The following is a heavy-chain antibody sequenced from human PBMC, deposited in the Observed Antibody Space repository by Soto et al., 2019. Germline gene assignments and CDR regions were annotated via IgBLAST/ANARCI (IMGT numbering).Heavy chain of an antibody. CDR1: GYTFTSYD. D-gene: IGHD3-10*01. Sequence: QVQLVQSGAEVKKPGASVKVSCKASGYTFTSYDINWVRQATGQGLEWMGWMNPNSGNTGYAQKFQGRVTMTSNTSISTAYTALRSMRSEDTAVYYCAITHLRFAEHHYWGQGPLGTSSS. CDR2: MNPNSGNT. J-gene: IGHJ4*02. V-gene: IGHV1-8*01. CDR3: AITHLRFAEHHY.